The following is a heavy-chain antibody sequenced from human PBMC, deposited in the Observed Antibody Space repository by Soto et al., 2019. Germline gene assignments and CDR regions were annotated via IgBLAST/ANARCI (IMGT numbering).Heavy chain of an antibody. CDR3: ARDGIDFWSGYYTNYYYGMDV. Sequence: GGSLRLSCAASGFTFSSYSMNWVRQAPGKGLEWVSSISSSSSYIYYADSVKGRFTISRDNAKNSLYLQMNSLRAEDTAVYYCARDGIDFWSGYYTNYYYGMDVWGQGTTVTVSS. V-gene: IGHV3-21*01. CDR2: ISSSSSYI. J-gene: IGHJ6*02. D-gene: IGHD3-3*01. CDR1: GFTFSSYS.